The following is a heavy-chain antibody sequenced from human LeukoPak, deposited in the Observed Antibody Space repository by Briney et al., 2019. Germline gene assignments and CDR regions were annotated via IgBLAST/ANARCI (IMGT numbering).Heavy chain of an antibody. Sequence: GGSLRLSCAASGFTFSSYAMHWVRQAPGKGLEWVAVISYDGSNKYYADSVKGRFTISRDNSKNTLYLQMNSLRAEDTAVYYCAVGDYVVSYWGQGTLVTVSS. CDR3: AVGDYVVSY. J-gene: IGHJ4*02. V-gene: IGHV3-30-3*01. CDR2: ISYDGSNK. CDR1: GFTFSSYA. D-gene: IGHD4-17*01.